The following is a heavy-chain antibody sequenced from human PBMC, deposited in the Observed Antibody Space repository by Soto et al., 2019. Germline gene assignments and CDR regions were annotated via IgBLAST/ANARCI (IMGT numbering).Heavy chain of an antibody. CDR2: TYYRSKWYN. D-gene: IGHD5-12*01. V-gene: IGHV6-1*01. J-gene: IGHJ6*02. CDR1: GDSVSSNSAV. CDR3: VSGGNSGTYYGLDV. Sequence: SQTLSLTCAISGDSVSSNSAVWNWIRQSPSRGLEWLGRTYYRSKWYNDYAVSVKSRITINPDTSKNQFSLQLNSLTPEDTAVYYCVSGGNSGTYYGLDVWGQGTTVTAP.